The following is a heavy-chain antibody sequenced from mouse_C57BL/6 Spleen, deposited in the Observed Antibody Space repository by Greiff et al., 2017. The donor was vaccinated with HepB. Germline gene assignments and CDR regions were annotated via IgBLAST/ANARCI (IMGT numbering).Heavy chain of an antibody. CDR2: ISYDGSN. D-gene: IGHD1-1*01. CDR3: ASPYYYGSSGFAY. J-gene: IGHJ3*01. V-gene: IGHV3-6*01. CDR1: GYSITSGYY. Sequence: EVKLVESGPGLVKPSQSLSLTCSVTGYSITSGYYWNWIRQFPGNKLEWMGYISYDGSNNYNPSLKNRISITRDTSKNQFFLKLNSVTTEDTATYYCASPYYYGSSGFAYWGQGTLVTVSA.